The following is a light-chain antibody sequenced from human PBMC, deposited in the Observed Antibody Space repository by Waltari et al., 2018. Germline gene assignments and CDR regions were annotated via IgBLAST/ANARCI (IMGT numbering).Light chain of an antibody. CDR3: TAHGPGSATI. CDR2: HVS. CDR1: SSDIGAFKY. Sequence: QSAVTQPVSVSGSPGQSITLSCAGSSSDIGAFKYVSWYQQHPGDAPKVIIYHVSERPSGVFNRFSGSKSGNTASLTISGLQTEDEADYYCTAHGPGSATIFGTGTRVSVL. J-gene: IGLJ1*01. V-gene: IGLV2-14*03.